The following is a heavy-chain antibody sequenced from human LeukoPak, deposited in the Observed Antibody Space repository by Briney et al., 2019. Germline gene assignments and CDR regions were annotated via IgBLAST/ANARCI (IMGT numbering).Heavy chain of an antibody. CDR3: ARVFIGPPAMGQYYFDY. J-gene: IGHJ4*02. CDR1: GGSISSGSYY. Sequence: SQTLSLTCTVSGGSISSGSYYGSWIRQPAGKGLEWIGRIYTSGRTNYNPSLKRRVTISVDTSENQSSLKLSSVTAADTAVYYCARVFIGPPAMGQYYFDYWGQGTPVTVSS. CDR2: IYTSGRT. D-gene: IGHD5-18*01. V-gene: IGHV4-61*02.